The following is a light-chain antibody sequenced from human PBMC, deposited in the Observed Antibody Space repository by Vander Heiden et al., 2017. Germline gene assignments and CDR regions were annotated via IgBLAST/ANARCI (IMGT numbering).Light chain of an antibody. V-gene: IGLV2-23*02. CDR3: CSYAGSSTWV. Sequence: QSSLTQPASVSGSPGQSITISCTGTSSDVGSYHLVSWYQQHPGKVPKLMIFEVNKRPSGVSNHFSGSKSGNTASLTISGLQAEDEADYYCCSYAGSSTWVFGEGTKLTVL. CDR1: SSDVGSYHL. CDR2: EVN. J-gene: IGLJ3*02.